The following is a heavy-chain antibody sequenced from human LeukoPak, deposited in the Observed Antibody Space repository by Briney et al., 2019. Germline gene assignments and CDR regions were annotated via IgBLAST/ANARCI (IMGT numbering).Heavy chain of an antibody. V-gene: IGHV3-7*01. Sequence: GGSLRLSCAASGFTFSSYWMSWVRQAPGKGLEWVANIKKDGSEKYYVDPVKGRFTISRDNAKNSLYMQMNSLRAEDTAVYYCAREYSSSWYRGRYYYMDVWGKGTTVTVSS. J-gene: IGHJ6*03. D-gene: IGHD6-13*01. CDR3: AREYSSSWYRGRYYYMDV. CDR1: GFTFSSYW. CDR2: IKKDGSEK.